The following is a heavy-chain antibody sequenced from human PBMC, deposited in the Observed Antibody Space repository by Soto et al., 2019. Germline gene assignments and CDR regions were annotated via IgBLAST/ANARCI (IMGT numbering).Heavy chain of an antibody. J-gene: IGHJ4*02. CDR1: GGSISGYY. CDR3: ARESYFGSGATVVAY. CDR2: IYYSGTT. V-gene: IGHV4-59*01. Sequence: QVQLQESGPGLVKPSETLSLTCTVSGGSISGYYWSWIRQPPGKGLEWIGYIYYSGTTSYNPSLYSRVTMSVDTSKNQFSLKVNSVTAADTAVYYCARESYFGSGATVVAYWGKGTLVTVSS. D-gene: IGHD3-10*01.